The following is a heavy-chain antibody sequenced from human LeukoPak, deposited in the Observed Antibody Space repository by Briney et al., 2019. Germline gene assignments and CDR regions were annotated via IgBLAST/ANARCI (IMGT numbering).Heavy chain of an antibody. CDR2: IYSGTTT. CDR1: GFTFSSYA. D-gene: IGHD1-7*01. V-gene: IGHV3-66*01. J-gene: IGHJ4*02. CDR3: ARAHNWKYGTFDY. Sequence: GGSLRLSCAASGFTFSSYAMSWVRQAPGKGLEWVSIIYSGTTTYYADSVKGRFTISRDNSKNTLYLQMNSLRAEDTAVYYCARAHNWKYGTFDYWGQGTLVTVSS.